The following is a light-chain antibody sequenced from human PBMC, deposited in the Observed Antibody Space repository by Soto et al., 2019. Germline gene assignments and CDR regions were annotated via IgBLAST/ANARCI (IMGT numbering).Light chain of an antibody. Sequence: QSALTQPASVSGSPGQSITISCAGSSRNIGTYDLVSWYRQNPGIAPKIIIYEVTKRPSGVSNRFSASKSGNTASLTISGLQAEDEADYYCCSYSSDNTFSPWVFGGGTKVTVL. V-gene: IGLV2-23*02. CDR2: EVT. CDR3: CSYSSDNTFSPWV. CDR1: SRNIGTYDL. J-gene: IGLJ3*02.